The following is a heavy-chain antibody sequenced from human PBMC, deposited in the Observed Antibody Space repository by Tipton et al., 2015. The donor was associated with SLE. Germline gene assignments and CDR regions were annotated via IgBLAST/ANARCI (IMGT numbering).Heavy chain of an antibody. CDR2: INHSGST. D-gene: IGHD2-8*01. Sequence: TLSLTCAVYGGSFSGYYWSWIRQPPGKGLEWIGEINHSGSTNYNPSLKSRVTISVDTSKNQFSLKLSSVTAADTAVYYCARVRAYAGAFDTWGQGTMVTVSS. CDR1: GGSFSGYY. J-gene: IGHJ3*02. V-gene: IGHV4-34*01. CDR3: ARVRAYAGAFDT.